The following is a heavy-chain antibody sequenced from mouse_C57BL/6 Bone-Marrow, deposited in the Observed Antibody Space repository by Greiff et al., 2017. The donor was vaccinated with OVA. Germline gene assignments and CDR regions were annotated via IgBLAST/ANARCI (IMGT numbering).Heavy chain of an antibody. Sequence: VQLQQSGPELVKPGASVKISCKASGYTFTDYYMNWVKQSHGKSLEWIGDINPNNGGTIYNQKFKGKATLTVDKSSSTAYMELRSLTSEDSAVYYCARNYGSFYYFDYWGQGTTLTVSS. V-gene: IGHV1-26*01. D-gene: IGHD1-1*01. CDR2: INPNNGGT. J-gene: IGHJ2*01. CDR3: ARNYGSFYYFDY. CDR1: GYTFTDYY.